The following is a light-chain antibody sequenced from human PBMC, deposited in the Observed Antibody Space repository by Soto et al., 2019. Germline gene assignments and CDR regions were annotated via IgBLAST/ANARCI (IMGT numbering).Light chain of an antibody. CDR3: AAFDSSLTAMV. CDR2: DDT. J-gene: IGLJ2*01. Sequence: QSVLTQPPSVSAAPGQSVTISCSGANSNIGENFVSWYQQFPGTDPKLLIYDDTTRPSGIPERFSGSKSGTSATLGITGLQTGDEANYYCAAFDSSLTAMVFGGGTQLTVL. CDR1: NSNIGENF. V-gene: IGLV1-51*01.